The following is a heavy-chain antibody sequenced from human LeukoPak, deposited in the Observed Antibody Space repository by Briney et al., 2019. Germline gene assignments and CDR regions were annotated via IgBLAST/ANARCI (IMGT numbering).Heavy chain of an antibody. CDR3: AKGTYGDYGSSIDY. Sequence: GGSLRLSCAASGFTFSSYSMNWVRQAPGKGLEWVSYISSSSSTIYYADSVKGRFTISRDNSKNTLYLQMNSLRAEDTAVYYCAKGTYGDYGSSIDYWGQGTLVTVSS. CDR1: GFTFSSYS. J-gene: IGHJ4*02. D-gene: IGHD4-17*01. V-gene: IGHV3-48*01. CDR2: ISSSSSTI.